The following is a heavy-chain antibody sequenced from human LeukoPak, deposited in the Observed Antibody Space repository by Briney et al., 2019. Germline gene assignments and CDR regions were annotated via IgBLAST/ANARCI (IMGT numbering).Heavy chain of an antibody. J-gene: IGHJ5*02. Sequence: ASVKVSCKASGYTFAGYYMHWVRQAPGQGLEWMGWINPNSGGTNYAQKFQGRVTMTRDTSISTAYMELSRLRSDDTAVYYCAKGGGYCSSTKCSDWFDPWGQGTLVTVSS. V-gene: IGHV1-2*02. CDR2: INPNSGGT. D-gene: IGHD2-2*01. CDR3: AKGGGYCSSTKCSDWFDP. CDR1: GYTFAGYY.